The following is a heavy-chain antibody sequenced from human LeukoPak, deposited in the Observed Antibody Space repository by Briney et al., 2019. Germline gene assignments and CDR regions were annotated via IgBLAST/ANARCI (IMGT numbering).Heavy chain of an antibody. Sequence: GESLKISCKGSGYSFTSYRIGWVRQMPGKGLEWMGIIYPGDSDTRYSPSFQGQVTISADKSISTAYLQWSSLEASDTAMYYCARIDDASYCSGGSCYGRWGQGTLVTVSS. J-gene: IGHJ4*02. CDR2: IYPGDSDT. D-gene: IGHD2-15*01. CDR1: GYSFTSYR. CDR3: ARIDDASYCSGGSCYGR. V-gene: IGHV5-51*01.